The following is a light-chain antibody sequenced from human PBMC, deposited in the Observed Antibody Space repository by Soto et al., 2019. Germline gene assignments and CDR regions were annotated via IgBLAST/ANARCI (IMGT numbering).Light chain of an antibody. CDR3: QHFKASPLT. CDR1: QDINSY. CDR2: AAS. J-gene: IGKJ4*01. V-gene: IGKV1-9*01. Sequence: DIQLTQSPSFLSASGGDRVTITCRASQDINSYLAWYQQKPGQAPKLLIYAASTLQSGVPSRFSGSRSGTQFTLTISSLQPEDSATYYCQHFKASPLTFCGGTKVEIK.